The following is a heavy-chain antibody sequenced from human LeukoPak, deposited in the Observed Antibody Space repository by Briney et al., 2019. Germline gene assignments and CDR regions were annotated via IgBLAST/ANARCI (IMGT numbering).Heavy chain of an antibody. CDR2: IYSGGTT. Sequence: GGSLKLSCAASGLTVSSNYMNWVRQAPGKGLEWVSLIYSGGTTYYSDSVKGRFTISRDNSKNTLYLQMNSLRAEDTAVYYCARDSSSSPGGYYFDYWDQGTLVTVSS. D-gene: IGHD6-6*01. CDR3: ARDSSSSPGGYYFDY. J-gene: IGHJ4*02. V-gene: IGHV3-66*02. CDR1: GLTVSSNY.